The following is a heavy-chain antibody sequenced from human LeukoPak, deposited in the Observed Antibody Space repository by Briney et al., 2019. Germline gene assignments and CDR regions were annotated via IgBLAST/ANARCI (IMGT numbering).Heavy chain of an antibody. CDR3: ARGDPFPFDY. Sequence: WIRQHPGKGLEWIGYIYYSGSTYYNPSLKSRVTISVDTSKNQFSLKLSSVTAADTAVYYCARGDPFPFDYWGQGTLVTVSS. CDR2: IYYSGST. J-gene: IGHJ4*02. D-gene: IGHD2-21*01. V-gene: IGHV4-31*02.